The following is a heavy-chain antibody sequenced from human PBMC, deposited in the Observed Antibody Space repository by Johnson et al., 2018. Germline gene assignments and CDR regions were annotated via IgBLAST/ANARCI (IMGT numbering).Heavy chain of an antibody. CDR3: ARDPYCSSTSCYYHYYYMDV. V-gene: IGHV3-48*01. Sequence: VQLVQSGGGLVQPGGSXRLSCAASGFTFSSYSMNWVRQAPGKGLEWVSYISSSSSTIYYADSGKGGFPISRVNAKNSLYLQMNSLRAEDTAVYYCARDPYCSSTSCYYHYYYMDVWGKGTTVTVSS. D-gene: IGHD2-2*01. CDR1: GFTFSSYS. J-gene: IGHJ6*03. CDR2: ISSSSSTI.